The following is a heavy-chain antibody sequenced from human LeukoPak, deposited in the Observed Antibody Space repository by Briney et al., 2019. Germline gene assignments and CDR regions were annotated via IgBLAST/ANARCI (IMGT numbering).Heavy chain of an antibody. CDR1: GFSLSTSGVA. CDR3: VHRGYHESRSREFDY. J-gene: IGHJ4*02. V-gene: IGHV2-5*02. CDR2: VYWDGDK. Sequence: SGPTLVKPTQTLTLTCTFSGFSLSTSGVAVGWIRQPPGKALEWLALVYWDGDKRYSPSLKSRLTITKDTSKNRVVLTVTNMDPVDTATYYCVHRGYHESRSREFDYWGQGTLVTVSS. D-gene: IGHD5-18*01.